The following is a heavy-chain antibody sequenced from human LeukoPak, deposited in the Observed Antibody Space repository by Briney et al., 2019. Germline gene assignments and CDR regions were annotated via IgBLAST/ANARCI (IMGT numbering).Heavy chain of an antibody. V-gene: IGHV3-9*03. D-gene: IGHD3-22*01. Sequence: PGGSLRLSCAASGFTLDDYAMHWVRQAPGKGLEWVSGISWNSGSIGYADSVKGRFTISRDNAKNSLYLQMNSLRAEDMALYYCAKGAKYYDSSGSLSYFDYWGQGTLVTVSS. CDR3: AKGAKYYDSSGSLSYFDY. J-gene: IGHJ4*02. CDR2: ISWNSGSI. CDR1: GFTLDDYA.